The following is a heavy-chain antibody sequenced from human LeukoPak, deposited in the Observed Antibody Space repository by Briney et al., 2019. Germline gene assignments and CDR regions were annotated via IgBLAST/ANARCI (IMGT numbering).Heavy chain of an antibody. CDR3: VRGSLASGVVVYYYYYLDV. J-gene: IGHJ6*03. Sequence: GGSLRLSCAASGFTFNNYAMTWVRQAPGKGLEWVSAISGGGSTYYADSVKGRFTISRDNSKNALYLQMNSLRAEDTAVYYCVRGSLASGVVVYYYYYLDVWGKGTTVTVSS. V-gene: IGHV3-23*01. CDR1: GFTFNNYA. D-gene: IGHD3-3*01. CDR2: ISGGGST.